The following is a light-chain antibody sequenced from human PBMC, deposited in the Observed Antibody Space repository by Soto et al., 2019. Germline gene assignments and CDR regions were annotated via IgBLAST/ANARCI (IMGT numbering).Light chain of an antibody. CDR1: KNDIGVYDF. CDR2: EVV. J-gene: IGLJ1*01. CDR3: KSYAGSNTYA. Sequence: QSALTQAPSAPGCPGQSVTISCTGTKNDIGVYDFVSWYQHHPGKAPRLIIYEVVQRPSGVPDRFSGSKSGNTASLTVSGLQAADEADYFCKSYAGSNTYAFGSGTKVTVL. V-gene: IGLV2-8*01.